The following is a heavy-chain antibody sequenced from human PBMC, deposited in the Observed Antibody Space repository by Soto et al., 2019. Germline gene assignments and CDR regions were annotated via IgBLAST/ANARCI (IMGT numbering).Heavy chain of an antibody. CDR1: GGSISSGDYY. J-gene: IGHJ6*02. V-gene: IGHV4-30-4*01. Sequence: SETLSLTCTVSGGSISSGDYYWSWISQPPGKGLEWLGYLYYTGDTYYNPSLKSRLSMSVDTSKNQFSLRLSSVTAADTAVYYCARDPNLRPHVYAMDVWGQGTTVTVSS. CDR2: LYYTGDT. CDR3: ARDPNLRPHVYAMDV.